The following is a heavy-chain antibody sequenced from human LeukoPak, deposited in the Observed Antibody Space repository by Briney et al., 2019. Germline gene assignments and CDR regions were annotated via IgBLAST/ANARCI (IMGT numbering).Heavy chain of an antibody. CDR2: IYYSGST. J-gene: IGHJ4*02. V-gene: IGHV4-30-4*01. CDR1: GGSISSGDYY. Sequence: SQTLSLTCTVSGGSISSGDYYWSWIRQPPGKGLKWIGYIYYSGSTYYNPSLKSRVTISVDTSKNQFSLKLSSVTAADTAVYYCAREAPLRYCSGGSCYSFDYWGQGTLVTVSS. CDR3: AREAPLRYCSGGSCYSFDY. D-gene: IGHD2-15*01.